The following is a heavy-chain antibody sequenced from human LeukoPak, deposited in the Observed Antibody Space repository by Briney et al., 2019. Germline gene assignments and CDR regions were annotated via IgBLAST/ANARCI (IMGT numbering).Heavy chain of an antibody. Sequence: GGSLRLSCAASGFTFSDYYMSWIRQAPGKGLERVSYISSSSSYTNYADSVKGRFTISRDNAKNSLYLQMNSLRAEDTAVYYCARGGIDYYDSSGYYFRFDYWGQGTLVTVSS. V-gene: IGHV3-11*05. CDR3: ARGGIDYYDSSGYYFRFDY. J-gene: IGHJ4*02. D-gene: IGHD3-22*01. CDR2: ISSSSSYT. CDR1: GFTFSDYY.